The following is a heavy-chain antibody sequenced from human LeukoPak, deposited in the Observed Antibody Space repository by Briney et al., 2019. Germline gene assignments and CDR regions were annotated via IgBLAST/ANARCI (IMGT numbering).Heavy chain of an antibody. D-gene: IGHD4-23*01. CDR1: GFTFDDYG. CDR3: ARTPPRYGGKGSSDY. Sequence: GGSLRLSCAASGFTFDDYGMSWVRQAPGKGLEWVSGINWNGGSTGYADSVKGRFTISRDNAKNSLYLQMNSLRAEDTAVYYCARTPPRYGGKGSSDYWGQGTLVTVSS. V-gene: IGHV3-20*04. CDR2: INWNGGST. J-gene: IGHJ4*02.